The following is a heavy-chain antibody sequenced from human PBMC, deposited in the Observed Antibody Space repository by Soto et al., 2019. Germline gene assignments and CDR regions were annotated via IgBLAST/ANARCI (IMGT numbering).Heavy chain of an antibody. J-gene: IGHJ6*02. V-gene: IGHV1-18*01. Sequence: QVQLVQSGAEVKKPGASVKVSCKASGYTFTSYGISWVRQAPGQGLEWMGWISAYNGNTNYAQKLQGRVTMTTDTSTSTAYMALRSLRSDDTAVYYCARLESFTTNYYYGMDVWGQGTTVTVSS. CDR1: GYTFTSYG. CDR2: ISAYNGNT. CDR3: ARLESFTTNYYYGMDV. D-gene: IGHD1-1*01.